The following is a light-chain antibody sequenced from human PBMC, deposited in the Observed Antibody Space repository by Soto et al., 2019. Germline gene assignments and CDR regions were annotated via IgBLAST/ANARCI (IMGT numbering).Light chain of an antibody. J-gene: IGLJ1*01. CDR2: ENN. V-gene: IGLV1-51*02. Sequence: VLTHPPSVSAAPGQKVTISCSGGSSNIGNNYVSWFQQLPGTAPKLLIYENNKRPSGIPDRFSGSKSGASATLDITGLQTGDEADYYCGTWDSSLSYVFGTGTKVTV. CDR3: GTWDSSLSYV. CDR1: SSNIGNNY.